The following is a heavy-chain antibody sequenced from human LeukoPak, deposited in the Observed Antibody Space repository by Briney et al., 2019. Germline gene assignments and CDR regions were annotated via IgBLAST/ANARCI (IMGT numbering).Heavy chain of an antibody. J-gene: IGHJ5*02. CDR2: INWNGGST. Sequence: GGSLRLSCAASGFTFSSYSMNWVRQAPGKGLEWVSGINWNGGSTGYADSVKGRFTISRDNAKNSLYLQMNSLRVEDTALYYCARSIAAAGTSLAPWGQGTLVTVSS. CDR1: GFTFSSYS. CDR3: ARSIAAAGTSLAP. D-gene: IGHD6-13*01. V-gene: IGHV3-20*04.